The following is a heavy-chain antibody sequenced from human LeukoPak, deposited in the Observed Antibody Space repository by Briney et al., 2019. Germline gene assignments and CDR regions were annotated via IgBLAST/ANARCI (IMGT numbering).Heavy chain of an antibody. CDR1: GGTFSSYA. Sequence: ASVKVSCKASGGTFSSYAISWVRQAPGQGLEWMGGIIPIFGTANYAQKFQGRVTITADKSTSTAYMELSSLRSEDTAVYYCARDMYYYDSSGYYINWFDPWGQGTLVTVSS. D-gene: IGHD3-22*01. CDR2: IIPIFGTA. V-gene: IGHV1-69*06. J-gene: IGHJ5*02. CDR3: ARDMYYYDSSGYYINWFDP.